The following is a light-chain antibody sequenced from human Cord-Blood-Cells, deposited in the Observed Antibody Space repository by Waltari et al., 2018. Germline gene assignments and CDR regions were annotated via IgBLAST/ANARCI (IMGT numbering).Light chain of an antibody. V-gene: IGKV3-11*01. J-gene: IGKJ3*01. CDR2: DAS. CDR1: QSARSY. Sequence: EIVLTQSPATLSLSPGERATLSCRASQSARSYLAWYQQKPGKAPRLLIYDASNRATGIPARFSGSGSGTDFNLTISSLEPEDFAVYYCQQRSNWPLTFGPGTKVDIK. CDR3: QQRSNWPLT.